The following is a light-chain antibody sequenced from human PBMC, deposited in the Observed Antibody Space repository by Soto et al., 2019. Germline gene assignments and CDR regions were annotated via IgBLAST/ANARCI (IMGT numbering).Light chain of an antibody. CDR1: SSNIGAGYD. J-gene: IGLJ3*02. CDR3: QSYDSSLSTWV. CDR2: GNN. Sequence: QSVLTQPPSVSGAPGQRVTISCTGSSSNIGAGYDVHWYRQLPGTAPKLLIHGNNNRPSGVPDRFSGSKSGTSASLAITGLQAEDEADYYCQSYDSSLSTWVFGGGTKLTVL. V-gene: IGLV1-40*01.